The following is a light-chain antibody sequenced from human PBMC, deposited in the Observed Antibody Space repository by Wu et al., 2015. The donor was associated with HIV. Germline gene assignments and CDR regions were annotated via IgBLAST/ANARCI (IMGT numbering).Light chain of an antibody. CDR2: GTP. V-gene: IGKV3-20*01. J-gene: IGKJ2*01. CDR1: QSVGSSY. CDR3: QQYGTSPYT. Sequence: EIVLTQSPGTLSLSPGERATLSCRASQSVGSSYLAWYQQKPGQAPRLLIYGTPGRATGIPDRFGGSGSGTDFTLTISRLEPEDFAVYYCQQYGTSPYTFGQGTKLEIK.